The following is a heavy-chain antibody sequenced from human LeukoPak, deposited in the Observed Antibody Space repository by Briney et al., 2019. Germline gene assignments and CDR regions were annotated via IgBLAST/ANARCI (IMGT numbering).Heavy chain of an antibody. CDR3: ASLYSCGYNYYDY. CDR1: GGAISSYY. Sequence: PSETLSLTCTVSGGAISSYYWSWIRQPPGKGLEWIGYIYYRGSTNYNPSLKSRVTMSVDTSKKQISLKLSSVTAADTAVYYCASLYSCGYNYYDYWGQGTLVSVSS. CDR2: IYYRGST. D-gene: IGHD5-18*01. V-gene: IGHV4-59*01. J-gene: IGHJ4*02.